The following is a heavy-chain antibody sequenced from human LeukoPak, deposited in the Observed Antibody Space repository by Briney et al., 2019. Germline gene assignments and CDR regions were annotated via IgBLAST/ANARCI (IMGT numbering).Heavy chain of an antibody. J-gene: IGHJ4*02. Sequence: PGGSLRLSCAASGFTFSSYEMNWVRQAPGKGLEWVSCISRSGSTMYYADSVKGRFTISRDNAKNSLYLQMNSLRAEDTAVYYCAREWTLTYWGQGTLVTVSS. D-gene: IGHD3/OR15-3a*01. V-gene: IGHV3-48*03. CDR2: ISRSGSTM. CDR3: AREWTLTY. CDR1: GFTFSSYE.